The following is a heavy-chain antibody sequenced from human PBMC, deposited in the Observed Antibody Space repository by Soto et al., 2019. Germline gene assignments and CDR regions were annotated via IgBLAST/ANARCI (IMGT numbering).Heavy chain of an antibody. D-gene: IGHD5-18*01. CDR1: GGSISSGGYY. CDR2: IYHSGST. J-gene: IGHJ6*02. V-gene: IGHV4-31*03. CDR3: ARDRGVDTAMVNGYYGMDV. Sequence: TSETLSLTCTVSGGSISSGGYYWSWIRQHPGKGLEWIGYIYHSGSTYYNPSLKSRVTISVDTSKNQFSLKLSSVTAADTAVYYCARDRGVDTAMVNGYYGMDVWGQGTTVTVSS.